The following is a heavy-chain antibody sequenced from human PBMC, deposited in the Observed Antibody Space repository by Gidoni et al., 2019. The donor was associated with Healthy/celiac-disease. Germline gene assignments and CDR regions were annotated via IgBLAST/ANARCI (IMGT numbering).Heavy chain of an antibody. J-gene: IGHJ4*02. CDR2: IYSGGST. D-gene: IGHD6-13*01. CDR3: ARGYSSSWYTGLSY. V-gene: IGHV3-66*01. CDR1: GFTVSSNY. Sequence: EVQLVESGGGLVQPGGSLRLSCAAAGFTVSSNYMSWVRQAPGKGLEWGSVIYSGGSTYYADSVKGRFTISRDNAKNTLYLQMTSLRAEDTAVYYCARGYSSSWYTGLSYWGQGTLVTVSS.